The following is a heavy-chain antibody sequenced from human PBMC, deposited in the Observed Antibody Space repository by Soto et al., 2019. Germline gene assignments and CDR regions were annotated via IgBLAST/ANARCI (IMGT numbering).Heavy chain of an antibody. J-gene: IGHJ6*03. CDR1: GYTLTSYA. V-gene: IGHV1-3*01. CDR2: INAGNGNT. Sequence: APGKGSCKGSGYTLTSYAMDLVRQAPGQRLEWMGWINAGNGNTKYSQKFQGRVTITRDTSASTAYMELSSLRSEDTAVYYCARDWNYYYYYMDVWGKGTTVTVSS. D-gene: IGHD3-3*01. CDR3: ARDWNYYYYYMDV.